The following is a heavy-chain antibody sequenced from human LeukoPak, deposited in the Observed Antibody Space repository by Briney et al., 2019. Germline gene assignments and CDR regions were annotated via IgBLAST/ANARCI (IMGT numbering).Heavy chain of an antibody. D-gene: IGHD3-10*01. CDR3: ARSPYQYYGSRSLDY. CDR1: GYTFTSYA. V-gene: IGHV1-3*02. CDR2: TNAGNGNT. J-gene: IGHJ4*02. Sequence: ASVKVSCKASGYTFTSYAIHWVRQAPGQRLEWMGWTNAGNGNTKYSQEFQGRVTITRDTSASTAYMELSSLKSEDMAVYYCARSPYQYYGSRSLDYWGQGTLVTVSS.